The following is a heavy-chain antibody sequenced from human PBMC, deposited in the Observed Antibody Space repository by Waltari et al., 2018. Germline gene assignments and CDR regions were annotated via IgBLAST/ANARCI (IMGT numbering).Heavy chain of an antibody. CDR2: IIPILGIA. Sequence: QVQLVQSGAEVKKPGSSVKVSCKASGGTFSSYTISWVRQAPGQGLEWMGRIIPILGIANDAQKFQGRVTITADKSTSTAYMELSSLRSEDTAVYYCAREADYSSGWYADYWGQGTLVTVSS. CDR1: GGTFSSYT. J-gene: IGHJ4*02. D-gene: IGHD6-19*01. CDR3: AREADYSSGWYADY. V-gene: IGHV1-69*08.